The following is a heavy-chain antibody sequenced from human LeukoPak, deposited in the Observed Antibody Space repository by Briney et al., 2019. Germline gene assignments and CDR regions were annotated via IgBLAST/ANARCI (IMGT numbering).Heavy chain of an antibody. D-gene: IGHD5-18*01. V-gene: IGHV3-48*01. CDR1: GFTFSSYS. Sequence: PGGSLRLSCAASGFTFSSYSMNWVRQAPGKGLEWVSYISSSSSTIHYADSVKGRFTISTDNAKNSLYLQMNSLRAEDTAVYYCARVRSGYSHENYFDYWGQGTLVTVSS. CDR2: ISSSSSTI. CDR3: ARVRSGYSHENYFDY. J-gene: IGHJ4*02.